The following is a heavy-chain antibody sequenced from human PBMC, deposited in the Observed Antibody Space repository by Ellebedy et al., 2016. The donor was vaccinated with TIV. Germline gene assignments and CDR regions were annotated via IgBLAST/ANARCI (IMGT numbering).Heavy chain of an antibody. CDR2: TGSDP. V-gene: IGHV3-23*01. D-gene: IGHD1-14*01. CDR1: GFTFSDYA. CDR3: ASGLGTIQLLAFDI. Sequence: GGSLRLXXAASGFTFSDYAMSWVRQAPGKGLEWVSSTGSDPHYAESVKGRFTISRDDSKSTFYLHMNSLRVEDSAVYYCASGLGTIQLLAFDIWGQGTMVTVSS. J-gene: IGHJ3*02.